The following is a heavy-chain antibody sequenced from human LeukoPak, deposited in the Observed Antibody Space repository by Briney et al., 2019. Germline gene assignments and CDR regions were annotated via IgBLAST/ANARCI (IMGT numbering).Heavy chain of an antibody. Sequence: GGSLRLSCAASGFPFSSYWMTWVRQAPGKGLEWVANIKTDGSQKYYVDSVKGRFSISRDNAKNSLYLQMNSLRAEDTAVYYCAELGITMIGGVWGKGTTVTISS. J-gene: IGHJ6*04. V-gene: IGHV3-7*01. CDR1: GFPFSSYW. CDR3: AELGITMIGGV. CDR2: IKTDGSQK. D-gene: IGHD3-10*02.